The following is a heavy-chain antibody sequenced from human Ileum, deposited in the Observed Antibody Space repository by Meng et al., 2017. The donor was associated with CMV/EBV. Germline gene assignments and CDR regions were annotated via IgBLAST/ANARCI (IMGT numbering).Heavy chain of an antibody. D-gene: IGHD6-19*01. V-gene: IGHV1-3*01. CDR3: ARIPGHGWYAAFDY. J-gene: IGHJ4*02. Sequence: FGYTFSSYALHSVRQAPGQRLEWMGWINGGNGKTEYSQKFQGRVTITRDTSANTAYMELNNLKSEDTAVYYCARIPGHGWYAAFDYWGQGTLVTVSS. CDR2: INGGNGKT. CDR1: GYTFSSYA.